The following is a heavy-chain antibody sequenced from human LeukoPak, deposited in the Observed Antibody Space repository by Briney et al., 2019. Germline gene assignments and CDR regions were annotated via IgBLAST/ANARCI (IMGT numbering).Heavy chain of an antibody. J-gene: IGHJ5*02. V-gene: IGHV4-59*08. CDR3: ARLGPDAAPYWFYP. CDR1: GGSISSYY. Sequence: SSETLSLTCTVSGGSISSYYWSWIRQPPGKGLEWIGYIYYSGSTNYNPSLKSRVTISVDTSKNQFSLKLSSVTAADTAVYYCARLGPDAAPYWFYPWGQGTLVTVSS. D-gene: IGHD3-16*01. CDR2: IYYSGST.